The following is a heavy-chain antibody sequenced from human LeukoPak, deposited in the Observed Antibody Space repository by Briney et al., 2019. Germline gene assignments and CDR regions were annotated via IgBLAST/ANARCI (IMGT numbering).Heavy chain of an antibody. CDR2: ISWNSGSI. CDR3: AKVGCSSTSCYFPYYFDY. CDR1: GFTFDDYA. J-gene: IGHJ4*02. Sequence: PGRSLRLSCAASGFTFDDYAMHWVRQAPGKGLEWVSGISWNSGSICHADSVKGRFTISRDNAKNSLYLQMNSLRAEDTALYYCAKVGCSSTSCYFPYYFDYWGQGTLVTVSS. D-gene: IGHD2-2*01. V-gene: IGHV3-9*01.